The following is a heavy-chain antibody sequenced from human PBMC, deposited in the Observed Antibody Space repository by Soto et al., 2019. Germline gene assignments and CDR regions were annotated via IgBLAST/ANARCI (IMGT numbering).Heavy chain of an antibody. CDR1: GYSFTSYW. CDR2: IYPGDSDT. V-gene: IGHV5-51*01. J-gene: IGHJ6*02. CDR3: ATPSSDSTYYYYGMDV. Sequence: GESLKISCKGSGYSFTSYWIGWVRQMPGKGLEWMGIIYPGDSDTRYSPSFQGQVTISADKSISTAYLQWSSLKASDIAIYYCATPSSDSTYYYYGMDVWGQGTTVTVSS. D-gene: IGHD6-6*01.